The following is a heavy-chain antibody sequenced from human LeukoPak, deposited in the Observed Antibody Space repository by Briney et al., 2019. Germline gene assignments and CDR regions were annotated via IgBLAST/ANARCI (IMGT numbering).Heavy chain of an antibody. D-gene: IGHD3-22*01. V-gene: IGHV1-18*01. CDR1: GYTFTSYG. CDR2: ISAYNGNT. J-gene: IGHJ5*02. CDR3: ARVLYDRTGNNWSDP. Sequence: ASVKVSCKASGYTFTSYGISWVRQAPGQGLEWMGWISAYNGNTNYAQKLQGRVTMTTDTSTSTAYMELRSLRSDDTAVYYCARVLYDRTGNNWSDPWGQGTLVTVSS.